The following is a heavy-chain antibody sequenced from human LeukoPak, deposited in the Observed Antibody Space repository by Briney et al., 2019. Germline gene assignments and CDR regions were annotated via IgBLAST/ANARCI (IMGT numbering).Heavy chain of an antibody. CDR3: ARIPRRLSSVKTMYYYYMDV. CDR1: GGSFIGYY. D-gene: IGHD6-19*01. J-gene: IGHJ6*03. Sequence: SETLSLTCAVYGGSFIGYYWSWIRQPPGKGLECIGEINHSVSTNYNPSLKSRVTISVDTSKNQFSLKLSSVTAADTAVYYCARIPRRLSSVKTMYYYYMDVWGKGTTVTVSS. CDR2: INHSVST. V-gene: IGHV4-34*01.